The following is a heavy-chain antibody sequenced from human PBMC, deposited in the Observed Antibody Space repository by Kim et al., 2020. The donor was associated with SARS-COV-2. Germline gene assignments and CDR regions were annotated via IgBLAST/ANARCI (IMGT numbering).Heavy chain of an antibody. D-gene: IGHD3-10*01. CDR3: VRMYYYGSGSSPPHYYYYYGMDV. Sequence: ASVKVSCKASGYTFTSYAMNWVRQAPGQGLEWMGWINTNTGNPTYAQGFTGRFVFSLDTSVSTAYLQISSLKAEDTAVYYCVRMYYYGSGSSPPHYYYYYGMDVWGQGTTVTVSS. CDR1: GYTFTSYA. V-gene: IGHV7-4-1*02. CDR2: INTNTGNP. J-gene: IGHJ6*02.